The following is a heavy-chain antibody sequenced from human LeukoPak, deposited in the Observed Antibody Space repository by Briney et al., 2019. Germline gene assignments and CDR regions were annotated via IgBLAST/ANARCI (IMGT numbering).Heavy chain of an antibody. V-gene: IGHV3-53*01. CDR1: GFTVSSNY. CDR2: IYSGDSK. CDR3: ARDCRSSGCHDY. J-gene: IGHJ4*02. Sequence: QPGGSLRLSCAASGFTVSSNYMSWVRQAPGKGLEWVSVIYSGDSKHYADSVKGRFTISRDNSKNTLYLQMNSLRAEDTAVYYCARDCRSSGCHDYWGQGTLVTVSS. D-gene: IGHD6-19*01.